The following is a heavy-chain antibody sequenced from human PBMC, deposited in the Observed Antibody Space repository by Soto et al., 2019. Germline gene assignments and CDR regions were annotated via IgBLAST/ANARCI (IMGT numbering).Heavy chain of an antibody. CDR2: ISWNSGSI. CDR1: GFTFDDYA. J-gene: IGHJ4*02. Sequence: EVQLVESGGGLVQPGRSLRLSCAASGFTFDDYAMHWVRQAPGKGPEWVSGISWNSGSIGYADSVKGRFTISRDNAKNSLYLQMNSLRAEDTALYYCANRDYWGQGTLVTVSS. CDR3: ANRDY. V-gene: IGHV3-9*01.